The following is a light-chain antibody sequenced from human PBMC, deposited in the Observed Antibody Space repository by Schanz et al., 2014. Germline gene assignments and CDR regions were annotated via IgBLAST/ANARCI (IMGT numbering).Light chain of an antibody. J-gene: IGLJ3*02. CDR3: QSYDSSLSGFFWV. CDR1: SNDVGRYDY. V-gene: IGLV2-8*01. Sequence: QSVLTQPPSASGSPGQSVTISCTGTSNDVGRYDYVSWYQQHPGKAPKLILFEVTKRPSGVSNRFSGSKSGNTASLTISGLQAEDEADYYCQSYDSSLSGFFWVFGGGTKLTVL. CDR2: EVT.